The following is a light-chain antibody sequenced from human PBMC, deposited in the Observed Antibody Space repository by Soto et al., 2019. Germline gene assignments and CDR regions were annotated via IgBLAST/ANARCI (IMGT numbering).Light chain of an antibody. Sequence: EIVLTQSPGTLSLSPGERATLSCRASQSVSSSYLAWYQQKPGQAPRLLIYGASSRATGMPDRFSGSGSGTDFTLTISRLEPEDFAVYYCQQYGSLRTFGQGTKVESK. CDR1: QSVSSSY. V-gene: IGKV3-20*01. CDR2: GAS. CDR3: QQYGSLRT. J-gene: IGKJ1*01.